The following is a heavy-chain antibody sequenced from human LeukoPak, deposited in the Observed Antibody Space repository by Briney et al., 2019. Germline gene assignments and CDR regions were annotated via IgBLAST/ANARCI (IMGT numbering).Heavy chain of an antibody. J-gene: IGHJ4*02. CDR1: RFTFTGFA. V-gene: IGHV3-30-3*01. CDR3: GRDGGGSGWYTHLDY. Sequence: PGRSLRLSCVASRFTFTGFAMHWVRQAPGKGLECVAVISWDGSTKYYADSVKGRFTISRDNSKNTLYLQMNSLRAEDTAVYYCGRDGGGSGWYTHLDYWDQGILVTVSS. D-gene: IGHD6-19*01. CDR2: ISWDGSTK.